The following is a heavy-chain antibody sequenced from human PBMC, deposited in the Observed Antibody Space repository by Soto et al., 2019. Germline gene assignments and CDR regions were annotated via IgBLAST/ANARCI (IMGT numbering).Heavy chain of an antibody. D-gene: IGHD3-3*01. CDR3: AGSTYYDFWSGYLDWFDP. V-gene: IGHV3-30*03. CDR2: ISYDGSNK. J-gene: IGHJ5*02. CDR1: GFTFSSYS. Sequence: GGSLRLSCAASGFTFSSYSMNWVRQAPGKGLEWVAVISYDGSNKYYADSVKGRFTISRDNSKNTLCLQMNSLRAEDTAVYYCAGSTYYDFWSGYLDWFDPWGQGTLVTVSS.